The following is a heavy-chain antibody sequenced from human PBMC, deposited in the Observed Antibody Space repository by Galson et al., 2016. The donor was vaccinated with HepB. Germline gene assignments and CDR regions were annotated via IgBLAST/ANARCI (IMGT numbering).Heavy chain of an antibody. J-gene: IGHJ4*02. CDR3: TPLPTGQQPYYFDL. V-gene: IGHV3-15*01. CDR2: MKSILDGGST. D-gene: IGHD6-13*01. CDR1: GFTFSHAW. Sequence: SLRLSCAASGFTFSHAWMSWVRQAPGKGLEWVGLMKSILDGGSTDYAAPVKGRFTISRDDAKNTVYLQMKRLRMDDTATYYCTPLPTGQQPYYFDLWGQGTLVIVSS.